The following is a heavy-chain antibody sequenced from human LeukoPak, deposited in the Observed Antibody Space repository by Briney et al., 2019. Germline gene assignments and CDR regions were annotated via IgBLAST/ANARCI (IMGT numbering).Heavy chain of an antibody. V-gene: IGHV1-2*02. CDR3: ATDRGPYYYDSSGYYFDY. D-gene: IGHD3-22*01. Sequence: ASVKVSCKASGYTFTGYYMHWVRQAPGQGLEWMGWINPNSGGTNYAQKFQGRVTMTRDTSISTAYMELSRLRSDDTAVYYCATDRGPYYYDSSGYYFDYWGQGTLVTVSS. J-gene: IGHJ4*02. CDR1: GYTFTGYY. CDR2: INPNSGGT.